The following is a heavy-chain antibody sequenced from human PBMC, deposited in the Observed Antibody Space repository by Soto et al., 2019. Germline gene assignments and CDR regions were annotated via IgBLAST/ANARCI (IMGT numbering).Heavy chain of an antibody. J-gene: IGHJ6*02. CDR1: GFTVSSNY. D-gene: IGHD5-12*01. CDR2: IYSDGST. CDR3: ASDNSGDAYYYYYYGMDV. Sequence: EVQLVESGGGLIQPGGSLRLSCAASGFTVSSNYMSWVRQAPGKGLEWVSVIYSDGSTYYADSVKGRFTISRDNSKNTLYLQMNSLRAEDTAVYYCASDNSGDAYYYYYYGMDVWGHGTTVTVSS. V-gene: IGHV3-53*01.